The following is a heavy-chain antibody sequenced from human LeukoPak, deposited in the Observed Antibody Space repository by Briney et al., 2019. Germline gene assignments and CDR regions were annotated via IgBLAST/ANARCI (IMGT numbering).Heavy chain of an antibody. Sequence: GGSLRLSCAASGFTFSSYAMSWVRQAPGKGLEWVSAISGSGGSTYYADSVKGRFTISRDNSKNTLYLQMNSLRAEDTAVYYCAKDPLYYYGSGSTPSDYWGQGTLVTVSS. CDR3: AKDPLYYYGSGSTPSDY. CDR1: GFTFSSYA. CDR2: ISGSGGST. V-gene: IGHV3-23*01. D-gene: IGHD3-10*01. J-gene: IGHJ4*02.